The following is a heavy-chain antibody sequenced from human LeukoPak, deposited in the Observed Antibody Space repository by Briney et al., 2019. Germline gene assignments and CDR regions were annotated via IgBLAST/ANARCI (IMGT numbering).Heavy chain of an antibody. CDR2: INHSGST. V-gene: IGHV4-34*01. CDR3: ARGMYSSSWYNAGWFDP. D-gene: IGHD6-13*01. Sequence: KPSETLSLTCAVYGGSFSGYYWSWIRQPPGKGLEWIGEINHSGSTNYNPSLKSRVTISVDTSKNQFSLKLSSVTAADTAVYYCARGMYSSSWYNAGWFDPWGQGTLVTVSS. CDR1: GGSFSGYY. J-gene: IGHJ5*02.